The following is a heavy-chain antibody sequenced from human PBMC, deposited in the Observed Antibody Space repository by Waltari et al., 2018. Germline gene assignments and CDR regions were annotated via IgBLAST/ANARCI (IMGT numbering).Heavy chain of an antibody. CDR3: ARADYGGNWAYAFDI. CDR2: IYYSGST. V-gene: IGHV4-59*01. Sequence: QVQLQESGPGLVKPSETLSLTCTVSGGSISSYYWSWIRQPPGKGLEWIGYIYYSGSTSYNPSLKSRVTISVDTSKNQFSLKLSSVTAADTAVYYCARADYGGNWAYAFDIWGQGTMVTVSS. J-gene: IGHJ3*02. CDR1: GGSISSYY. D-gene: IGHD2-15*01.